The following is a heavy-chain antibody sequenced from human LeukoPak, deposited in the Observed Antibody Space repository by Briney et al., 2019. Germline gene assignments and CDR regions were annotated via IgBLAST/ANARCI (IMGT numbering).Heavy chain of an antibody. V-gene: IGHV3-74*01. CDR3: ARVAPGHDIGRGYFDY. CDR2: TSTDGSTT. CDR1: EFTFSNYW. D-gene: IGHD2-21*01. J-gene: IGHJ4*02. Sequence: GGSLRLSCAASEFTFSNYWMHWVRQAPGKGLVWVSRTSTDGSTTFYADSVKGRFTISRDNAKNSLYLQMNSLRAEDTAVYYCARVAPGHDIGRGYFDYWGQGTLVTVSS.